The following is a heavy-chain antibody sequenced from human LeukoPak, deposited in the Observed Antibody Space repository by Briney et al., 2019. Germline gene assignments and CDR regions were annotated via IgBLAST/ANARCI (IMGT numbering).Heavy chain of an antibody. D-gene: IGHD3-22*01. CDR2: ISSSSSYI. Sequence: GGSLRLSCAASGFTFSSYSMNWVRQAPGKGLEWVSSISSSSSYIYYADSVKGRFTISRDNAKNSLYLQMNSPRAEDTAVYYCARDLGQYYDTSDNWFDPWGQGTLVTVSS. J-gene: IGHJ5*02. CDR3: ARDLGQYYDTSDNWFDP. CDR1: GFTFSSYS. V-gene: IGHV3-21*01.